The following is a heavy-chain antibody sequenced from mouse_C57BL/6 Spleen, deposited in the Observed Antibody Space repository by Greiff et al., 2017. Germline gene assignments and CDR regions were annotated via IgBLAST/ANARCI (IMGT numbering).Heavy chain of an antibody. CDR1: GYAFSSSW. Sequence: QVQLQQSGPELVKPGASVKISCKASGYAFSSSWMNWVKQRPGKGLEWIGRIYPGDGDTNYNGKFKGKATLTADKSSSTAYMQLSSLTSEDSAVYFWARNDYDFDYWGQGTTLTVSS. D-gene: IGHD2-4*01. J-gene: IGHJ2*01. CDR2: IYPGDGDT. V-gene: IGHV1-82*01. CDR3: ARNDYDFDY.